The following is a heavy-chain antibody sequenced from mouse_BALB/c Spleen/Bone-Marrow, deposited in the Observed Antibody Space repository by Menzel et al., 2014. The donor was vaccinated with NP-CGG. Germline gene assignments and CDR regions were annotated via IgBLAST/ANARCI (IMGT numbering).Heavy chain of an antibody. D-gene: IGHD1-1*01. V-gene: IGHV1-69*02. CDR2: IYPSDSYT. CDR3: TRYGNSHYYAMDY. J-gene: IGHJ4*01. CDR1: GYTFTSYW. Sequence: QVQLKESGAELVRLGASVKLSCRASGYTFTSYWTNWVKQRPGQGLEWIGNIYPSDSYTNYNQRFKDKATLTVDKSSSTAYMQLSSPTSEDSAVYYCTRYGNSHYYAMDYWGQGTSVTVSS.